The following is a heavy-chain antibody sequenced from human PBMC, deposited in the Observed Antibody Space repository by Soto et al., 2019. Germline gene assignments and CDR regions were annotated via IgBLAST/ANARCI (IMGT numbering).Heavy chain of an antibody. CDR3: AKNGQPPYYYYGMDV. CDR2: ISANNDHT. J-gene: IGHJ6*02. D-gene: IGHD2-8*01. V-gene: IGHV1-18*01. Sequence: ASVKVSCKASGYTLNTYGITWVRQAPGQGLEWMGWISANNDHTNYPQKLQGRVTMTVDTSTTTAFMELTSLTSDDRAVYYCAKNGQPPYYYYGMDVWGQGTTVTVSS. CDR1: GYTLNTYG.